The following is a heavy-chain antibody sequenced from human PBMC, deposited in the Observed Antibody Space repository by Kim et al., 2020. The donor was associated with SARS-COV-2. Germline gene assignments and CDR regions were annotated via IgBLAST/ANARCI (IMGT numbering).Heavy chain of an antibody. CDR2: SYYSGST. J-gene: IGHJ3*02. CDR3: SRAFRGSSWYVKTYYYDSSLPGAFDI. V-gene: IGHV4-59*01. Sequence: SETLSLTCTVSGGSISSYYWCWIWQPPGKGLEWIGYSYYSGSTNYNPSLKSRVTISVETSKNQFSLKLSPVTAAATAVYYCSRAFRGSSWYVKTYYYDSSLPGAFDIWGQGTLFTVSS. D-gene: IGHD3-22*01. CDR1: GGSISSYY.